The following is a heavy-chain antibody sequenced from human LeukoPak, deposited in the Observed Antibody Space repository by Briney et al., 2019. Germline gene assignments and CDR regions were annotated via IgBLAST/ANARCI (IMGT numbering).Heavy chain of an antibody. CDR2: IRSSSTYI. J-gene: IGHJ5*02. V-gene: IGHV3-21*01. D-gene: IGHD3-10*01. Sequence: GGSLRLSCAASGFTFSSYSMNWVRQAPGKGLEWFSFIRSSSTYISYSDSVKGRFTISRDNANNSLYLQMNSLRAEDTAVYYCARDSGGFDPWGQGTLVTVSS. CDR1: GFTFSSYS. CDR3: ARDSGGFDP.